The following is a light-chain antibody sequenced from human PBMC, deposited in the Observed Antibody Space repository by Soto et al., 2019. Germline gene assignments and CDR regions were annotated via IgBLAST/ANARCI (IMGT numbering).Light chain of an antibody. Sequence: QSVLTQPASVSGSPGQSITISCTGTSSDVGGYNYVSWYQQHPGKAPNLMIYDVSNRPSGVSNRFSGSKSGNTASLTISRLQAEDEADYYCSSYTSSSTRVFGGGTKLPVL. J-gene: IGLJ2*01. CDR2: DVS. CDR3: SSYTSSSTRV. CDR1: SSDVGGYNY. V-gene: IGLV2-14*01.